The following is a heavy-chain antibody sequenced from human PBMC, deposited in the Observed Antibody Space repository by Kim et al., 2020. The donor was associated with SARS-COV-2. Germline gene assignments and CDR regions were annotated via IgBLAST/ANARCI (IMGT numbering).Heavy chain of an antibody. CDR2: IYYSGNT. CDR3: ARGFDY. J-gene: IGHJ4*02. Sequence: SETLSLTCTVSGISISSYYWSWIRQPPGKGLEWIGYIYYSGNTNYNPSLKSRVTISVDTSKNQISLKLSSVTAADTAVYYCARGFDYWGQGTLVTVSS. CDR1: GISISSYY. V-gene: IGHV4-59*01.